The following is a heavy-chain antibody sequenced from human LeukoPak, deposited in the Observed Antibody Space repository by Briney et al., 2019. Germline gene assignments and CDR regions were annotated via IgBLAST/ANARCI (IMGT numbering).Heavy chain of an antibody. CDR2: INVNGETT. CDR3: AQGFSSGWYPY. CDR1: GFSVSSFG. J-gene: IGHJ4*02. D-gene: IGHD6-19*01. Sequence: GGSLRLSCAVSGFSVSSFGMSWVRQAPGKGLEWISAINVNGETTWYADSGRGRFIISRDNSKNTLYLQLSSLRAEDTAVYYCAQGFSSGWYPYWGQGSLVSVSS. V-gene: IGHV3-23*01.